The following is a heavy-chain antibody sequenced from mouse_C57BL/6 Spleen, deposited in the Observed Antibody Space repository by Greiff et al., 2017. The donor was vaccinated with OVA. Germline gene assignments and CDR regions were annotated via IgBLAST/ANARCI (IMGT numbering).Heavy chain of an antibody. J-gene: IGHJ2*01. CDR3: ARSTTPYGFDY. D-gene: IGHD1-1*01. V-gene: IGHV1-61*01. CDR1: GYTFTSYW. Sequence: QVQLQQPGAELVRPGSSVKLSCKASGYTFTSYWMDWVKQRPGQGLEWIGNIYPSDSETHYNQKFKDKATLTVDKSSSTAYMQLSSLTSEDSAVYYCARSTTPYGFDYWGQGTTLTVSS. CDR2: IYPSDSET.